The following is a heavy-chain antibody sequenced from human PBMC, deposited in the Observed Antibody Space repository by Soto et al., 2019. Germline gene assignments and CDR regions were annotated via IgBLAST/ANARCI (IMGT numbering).Heavy chain of an antibody. D-gene: IGHD3-16*02. CDR1: GFTFSSYG. CDR2: ISYDGSNK. J-gene: IGHJ4*02. CDR3: AKDAYDYIWGSYRLAPDY. Sequence: GGSLRLSCAASGFTFSSYGMHWFRQAPGKGLEWVAVISYDGSNKYYADSVKGRFTISRDNSKNTLYLQMNSLRAEDTAVYYCAKDAYDYIWGSYRLAPDYWGQGTLVTVSS. V-gene: IGHV3-30*18.